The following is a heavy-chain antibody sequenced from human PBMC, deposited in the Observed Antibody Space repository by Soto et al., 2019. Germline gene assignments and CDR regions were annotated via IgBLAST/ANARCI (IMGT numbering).Heavy chain of an antibody. J-gene: IGHJ6*02. CDR1: GFTFSSYG. Sequence: GGSLRLSCAASGFTFSSYGMHWVRQAPGKGLEGVAVISYDGSNKYYADSVKGRFTISRDNSKNTLYLQMNSLRAEDTAVYYCAKLHTNYYDSSGYPPPLDVWGQGTTVTVSS. CDR3: AKLHTNYYDSSGYPPPLDV. D-gene: IGHD3-22*01. V-gene: IGHV3-30*18. CDR2: ISYDGSNK.